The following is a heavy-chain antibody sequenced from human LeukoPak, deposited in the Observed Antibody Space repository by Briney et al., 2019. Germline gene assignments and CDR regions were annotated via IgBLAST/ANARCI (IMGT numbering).Heavy chain of an antibody. Sequence: GESLKISCKGLGYSFSCYWNAWVRQRPGKGLEWMGIIYPGGSETRYDPSFQGPVTISADSSTSTAYLQWSSLRASDAAMYYCARASRDGYNQNFDHWGQGSLVTVSS. CDR3: ARASRDGYNQNFDH. D-gene: IGHD5-24*01. CDR1: GYSFSCYW. J-gene: IGHJ4*02. CDR2: IYPGGSET. V-gene: IGHV5-51*01.